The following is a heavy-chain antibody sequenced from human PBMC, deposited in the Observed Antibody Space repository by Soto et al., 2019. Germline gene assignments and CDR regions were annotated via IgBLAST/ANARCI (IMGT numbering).Heavy chain of an antibody. V-gene: IGHV4-34*01. J-gene: IGHJ6*02. CDR3: ARGLGVFWFGELYYYGMDV. D-gene: IGHD3-10*01. Sequence: SENLSLTCAVYGGSFSGYYWSWIRQPPGKGLEWIGEINHSGSTNYNPSLKSRVTISVDTSKNQFSLKLSSVTAADTAVYYCARGLGVFWFGELYYYGMDVWAQGTTVIVSS. CDR1: GGSFSGYY. CDR2: INHSGST.